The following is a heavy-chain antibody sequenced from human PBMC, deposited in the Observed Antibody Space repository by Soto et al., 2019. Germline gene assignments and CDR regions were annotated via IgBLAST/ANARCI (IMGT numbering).Heavy chain of an antibody. V-gene: IGHV3-21*01. CDR2: ISSSSSYI. Sequence: GGSLRLSCAASGFTFSTYSMNWVRQAPGKGLEWVSSISSSSSYIYYADSVKGRFTISRGNTKNSLYLQMNSLRAEDTAVYHCARESSDILTGYDNDAFHVWGQGTMVTVSS. J-gene: IGHJ3*01. CDR3: ARESSDILTGYDNDAFHV. D-gene: IGHD3-9*01. CDR1: GFTFSTYS.